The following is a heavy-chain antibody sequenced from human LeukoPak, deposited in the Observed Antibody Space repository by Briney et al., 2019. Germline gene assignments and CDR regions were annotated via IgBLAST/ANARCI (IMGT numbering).Heavy chain of an antibody. CDR1: GYSFTSYW. D-gene: IGHD3-22*01. J-gene: IGHJ1*01. V-gene: IGHV5-51*01. CDR2: IYPGDSDT. Sequence: WESLKISCKGSGYSFTSYWIGWVRQMPGKGLEWMGIIYPGDSDTRYSPSFQGQVTISADKSISTAYLQWSSLKASDTAMYYCARADYYDSSGYYEYFQHWGQGTLVTVSS. CDR3: ARADYYDSSGYYEYFQH.